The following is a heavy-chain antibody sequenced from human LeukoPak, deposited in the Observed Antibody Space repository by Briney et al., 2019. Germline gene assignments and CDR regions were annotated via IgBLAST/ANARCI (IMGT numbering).Heavy chain of an antibody. CDR1: GFTFNRYR. J-gene: IGHJ3*02. V-gene: IGHV3-30*04. CDR2: ISYDGRYQ. CDR3: ARMMTDFDGSGHDIQRGAFDI. Sequence: PGGSLRLSCAASGFTFNRYRLHWVRQAPGKGLERVAVISYDGRYQFYADSVKGRFTVSRDNSKNTLSLQMNSLRAGDTAVYHCARMMTDFDGSGHDIQRGAFDIWGQGTMVTVS. D-gene: IGHD3-22*01.